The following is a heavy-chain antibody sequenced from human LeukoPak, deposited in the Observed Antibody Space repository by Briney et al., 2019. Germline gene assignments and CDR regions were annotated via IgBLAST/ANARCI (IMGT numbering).Heavy chain of an antibody. CDR3: ASTGYCIGGSCYSNYFDH. CDR1: GVSISNDY. D-gene: IGHD2-15*01. CDR2: IYFSGST. Sequence: PSETLSLTCTVSGVSISNDYWSWIRQPPGKGLEWIGYIYFSGSTNYNPSLKSRVTVSLDTTKNQVSLKLSSVSAADTAVYYCASTGYCIGGSCYSNYFDHWGQGTLVTVSS. V-gene: IGHV4-59*08. J-gene: IGHJ4*02.